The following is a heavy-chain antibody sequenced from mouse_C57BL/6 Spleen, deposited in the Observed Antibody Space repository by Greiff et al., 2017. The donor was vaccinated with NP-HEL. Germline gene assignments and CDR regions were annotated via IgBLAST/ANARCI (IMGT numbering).Heavy chain of an antibody. J-gene: IGHJ3*01. V-gene: IGHV1-82*01. D-gene: IGHD2-3*01. CDR3: ARSVYDGSWFAY. CDR1: GYAFSSSW. Sequence: QVQLQQSGPELVKPGASVKISCKASGYAFSSSWMNWVKQRPGKGLEWIGRIYPGDGDTNYNGKFKGKATLTADKSSSTAYMQLSSLTSEDSAVYFCARSVYDGSWFAYWGQGTLVTVSA. CDR2: IYPGDGDT.